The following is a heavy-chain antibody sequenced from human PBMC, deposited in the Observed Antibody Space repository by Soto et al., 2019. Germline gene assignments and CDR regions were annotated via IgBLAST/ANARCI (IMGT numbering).Heavy chain of an antibody. Sequence: GGSLRLPCAASGFTFRSFTMNWVRQAPGKGLEWVSTISSNSAYIYYTDALRGRFTISRDNAKNSLHLQMNSLRAEDTAVYYCARDASRDSSARGWFDPWGPGTLVTVS. CDR1: GFTFRSFT. V-gene: IGHV3-21*01. CDR2: ISSNSAYI. J-gene: IGHJ5*02. D-gene: IGHD6-13*01. CDR3: ARDASRDSSARGWFDP.